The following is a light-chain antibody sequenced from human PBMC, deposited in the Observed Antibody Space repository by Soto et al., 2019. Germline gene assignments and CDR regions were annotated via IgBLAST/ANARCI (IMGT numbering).Light chain of an antibody. V-gene: IGLV3-1*01. CDR2: QDS. Sequence: SYELTQPPSVSVSPGQTASITCSGDKLGDQYACWYQQKPGQSPVLVIYQDSKRPSGIPERFSGSNSGNTATLTISGTQAMGEADYYCQAWDSSTVVFGGGTKLTVL. CDR3: QAWDSSTVV. CDR1: KLGDQY. J-gene: IGLJ2*01.